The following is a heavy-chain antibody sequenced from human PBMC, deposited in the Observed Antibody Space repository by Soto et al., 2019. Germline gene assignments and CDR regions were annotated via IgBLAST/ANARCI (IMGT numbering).Heavy chain of an antibody. CDR2: INGDGSGT. D-gene: IGHD4-17*01. CDR3: ARGGLRAYWIDP. CDR1: GFTFSNYW. J-gene: IGHJ5*02. V-gene: IGHV3-74*01. Sequence: EVQLVESGGGLIQPGGSLRLSCAASGFTFSNYWIHWVRQAPGEGPVWLSRINGDGSGTNYADSVKGRFTISRDNAKNTVYVQMNSLRAEDTAVYYCARGGLRAYWIDPWGQGTLVTVSS.